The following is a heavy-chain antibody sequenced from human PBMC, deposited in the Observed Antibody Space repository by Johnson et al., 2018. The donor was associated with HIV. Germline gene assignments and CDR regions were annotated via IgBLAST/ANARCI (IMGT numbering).Heavy chain of an antibody. V-gene: IGHV3-11*01. Sequence: QVQLVESGGGVVQPGRSLRLSCAASGFTFSDYYMSWIRQAPGKGLEWVSYISSSGSTIYYADSVKGRFTISRDNAKNSLYLQMNSLRAEDTALYYCAKSSSAYAFDIWGPGTMVTVS. J-gene: IGHJ3*02. CDR2: ISSSGSTI. CDR3: AKSSSAYAFDI. CDR1: GFTFSDYY. D-gene: IGHD6-13*01.